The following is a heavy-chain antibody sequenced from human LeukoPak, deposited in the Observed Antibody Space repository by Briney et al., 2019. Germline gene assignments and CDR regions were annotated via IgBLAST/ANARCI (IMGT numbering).Heavy chain of an antibody. CDR3: AREYLGIAAAGADY. D-gene: IGHD6-13*01. V-gene: IGHV1-2*02. J-gene: IGHJ4*02. CDR2: INPNSGGT. Sequence: GASVKVSCKASGYTFTSYDINWVRQATGQGLEWMGWINPNSGGTNYAQKFQGRVTMTRDTSISTAYMELSRLRSDDTAVYYCAREYLGIAAAGADYWGQGTLVTVSS. CDR1: GYTFTSYD.